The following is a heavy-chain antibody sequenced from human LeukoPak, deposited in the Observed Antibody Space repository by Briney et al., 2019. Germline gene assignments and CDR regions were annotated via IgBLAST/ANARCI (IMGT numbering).Heavy chain of an antibody. CDR2: ISSSSSSYI. V-gene: IGHV3-21*01. CDR1: GFTFSSYS. CDR3: ARGVIVVVPAAQYMVTGMDV. J-gene: IGHJ6*02. D-gene: IGHD2-2*01. Sequence: PGGSLRLSCAASGFTFSSYSMNWVRQAPGKGLEWVSSISSSSSSYIYYADSVKGRFTISRDNAKNSLYLQMNSLRAEDTAVYYCARGVIVVVPAAQYMVTGMDVWGQGTTVTVSS.